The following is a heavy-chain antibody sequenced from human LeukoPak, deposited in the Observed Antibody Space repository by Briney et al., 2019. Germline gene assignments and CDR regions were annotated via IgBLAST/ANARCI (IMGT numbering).Heavy chain of an antibody. D-gene: IGHD3-10*01. V-gene: IGHV3-30*04. J-gene: IGHJ4*02. CDR3: ARGEGYYASGSYYIDY. CDR2: ISYTGSNR. CDR1: GFHFSNFA. Sequence: GGSLRLSCAASGFHFSNFAMHWVRQAPGKGLEWVALISYTGSNRNYADSVKGRFTISRDNSKSTRYLQMDSLSADDTAVYYCARGEGYYASGSYYIDYWGQGTLVTVSS.